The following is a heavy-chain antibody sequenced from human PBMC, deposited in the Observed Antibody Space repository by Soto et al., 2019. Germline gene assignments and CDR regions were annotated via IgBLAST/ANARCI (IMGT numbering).Heavy chain of an antibody. J-gene: IGHJ6*02. D-gene: IGHD4-17*01. Sequence: XSVKGSCKASGYTFTSYDINWVRQATGQGLEWMGWMNPNSGNTSYAQKFQGRVTMTRNTSISTAYMELSSLRSEDTAVYYCARRGVTVTKASGMDVWGQGTTVIVSS. CDR1: GYTFTSYD. V-gene: IGHV1-8*01. CDR3: ARRGVTVTKASGMDV. CDR2: MNPNSGNT.